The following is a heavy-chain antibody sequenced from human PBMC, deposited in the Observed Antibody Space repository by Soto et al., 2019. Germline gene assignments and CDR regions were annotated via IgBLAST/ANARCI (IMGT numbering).Heavy chain of an antibody. V-gene: IGHV3-23*01. CDR2: ISGSGGST. D-gene: IGHD5-12*01. J-gene: IGHJ3*02. Sequence: GGSLRLSCAASGFTFSSYAMSWVRQAPGKGLEWVSAISGSGGSTYYADSVKGRFTISRDNSKNTLYLQMNSLRAEYTAVYYCSWGTIRSAFDIWGQGTMVTVSS. CDR1: GFTFSSYA. CDR3: SWGTIRSAFDI.